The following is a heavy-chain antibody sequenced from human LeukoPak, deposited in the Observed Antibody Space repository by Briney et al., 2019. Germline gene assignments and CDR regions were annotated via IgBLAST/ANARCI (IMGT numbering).Heavy chain of an antibody. Sequence: LSGGSLRLSCAASGFTFSSYAMSWVRQAPGKGLGCVSAISGSGGSTYYADSVKGRFSISRDNSKSTLYLQMNSLRAGDTAVYYCAKRRYCDYINCRDFDCWGQGTLVTVSS. D-gene: IGHD3-16*01. CDR1: GFTFSSYA. CDR3: AKRRYCDYINCRDFDC. V-gene: IGHV3-23*01. CDR2: ISGSGGST. J-gene: IGHJ4*02.